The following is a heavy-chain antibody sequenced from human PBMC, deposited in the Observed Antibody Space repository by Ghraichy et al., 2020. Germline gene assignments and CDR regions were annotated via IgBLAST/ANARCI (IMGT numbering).Heavy chain of an antibody. CDR2: IKSKTDGGTT. V-gene: IGHV3-15*01. CDR1: GFTFSNAW. J-gene: IGHJ4*02. D-gene: IGHD3-3*01. Sequence: GGSLRLSCAASGFTFSNAWMSWVRQAPGKGLEWVGRIKSKTDGGTTDYAAPVKGRFTISRDDSKNTLYLQMNSLKTEDTAVYYCTTDLYDFWSGHHGGADYWGQGTLVTVSS. CDR3: TTDLYDFWSGHHGGADY.